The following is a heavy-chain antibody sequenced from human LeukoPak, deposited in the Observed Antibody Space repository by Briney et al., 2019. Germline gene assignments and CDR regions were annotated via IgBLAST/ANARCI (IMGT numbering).Heavy chain of an antibody. CDR3: ARERRDGYSDY. Sequence: SETLSLTCTVSGGSISTYSWSWIRQPAGKGLEWIGRIYASGKINYNPSLKSRVTMSVDTSNNQFSLKLTSVTAADTAVYYCARERRDGYSDYWGQGTLVTVSS. D-gene: IGHD5-24*01. CDR1: GGSISTYS. CDR2: IYASGKI. V-gene: IGHV4-4*07. J-gene: IGHJ4*02.